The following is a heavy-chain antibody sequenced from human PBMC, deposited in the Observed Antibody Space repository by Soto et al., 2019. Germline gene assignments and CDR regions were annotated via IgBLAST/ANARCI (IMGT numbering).Heavy chain of an antibody. V-gene: IGHV3-48*02. CDR1: GFTFSSYS. Sequence: GGSLRLSCAASGFTFSSYSMNWVRQAPGKGLEWVSYISSSSSTIYYADSVKGRFTISRDNAKNSLYLQMNSLRDEDTAVYYCARDAVVTWGGGYYYYGMDVWGQGTTVTVSS. D-gene: IGHD2-15*01. CDR3: ARDAVVTWGGGYYYYGMDV. J-gene: IGHJ6*02. CDR2: ISSSSSTI.